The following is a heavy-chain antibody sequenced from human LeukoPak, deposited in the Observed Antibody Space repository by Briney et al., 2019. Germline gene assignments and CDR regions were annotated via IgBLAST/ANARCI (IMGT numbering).Heavy chain of an antibody. V-gene: IGHV3-7*01. CDR2: IKQDGREK. D-gene: IGHD3-10*01. J-gene: IGHJ4*02. Sequence: PGGSLRLSCAASGFTFSSYWMSWVRQAPGKGLEWAANIKQDGREKYYVDSVKGRFTISRDNAKNSLYLQMNSLRAEDTAVYYCARDLGMVRGVPPFDYWGQGTLVTVSS. CDR1: GFTFSSYW. CDR3: ARDLGMVRGVPPFDY.